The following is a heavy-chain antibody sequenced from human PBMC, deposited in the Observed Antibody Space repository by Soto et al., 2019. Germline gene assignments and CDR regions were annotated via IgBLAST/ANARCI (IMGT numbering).Heavy chain of an antibody. CDR3: ARDIGREIAVAVARFDP. CDR1: AFTFTSCR. D-gene: IGHD6-19*01. J-gene: IGHJ5*02. V-gene: IGHV3-7*03. CDR2: LTPEGREK. Sequence: HPGGSLRLSCAPSAFTFTSCRPSWVRHARGNGLAWETNLTPEGREKSYVDSVTGRFTISRDNSKNSQYLQMNSLSGEATAVYSSARDIGREIAVAVARFDPWGRGTMGTVSS.